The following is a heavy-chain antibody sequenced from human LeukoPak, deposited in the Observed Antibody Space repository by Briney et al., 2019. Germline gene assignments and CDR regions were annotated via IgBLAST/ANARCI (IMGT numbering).Heavy chain of an antibody. CDR2: IDERIT. V-gene: IGHV3-74*01. D-gene: IGHD1-26*01. CDR3: ARDPVEWELLLDY. J-gene: IGHJ4*02. Sequence: GGSLRLSCVASGFSFSTQRMHWVRQAPGKGLVWVSYIDERITGYADSVKGRFTISRDNARNSVYLQMNSLRVEDTAVYYCARDPVEWELLLDYWGQGTLVTVSS. CDR1: GFSFSTQR.